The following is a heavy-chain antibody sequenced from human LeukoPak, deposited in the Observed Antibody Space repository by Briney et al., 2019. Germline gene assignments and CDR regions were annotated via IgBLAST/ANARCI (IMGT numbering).Heavy chain of an antibody. J-gene: IGHJ5*01. D-gene: IGHD5-24*01. V-gene: IGHV3-21*01. CDR3: AKDDNWLQFES. CDR2: ISSSSSYI. Sequence: PGGSLRLSCAASGFTFSSYSMNWVRQAPGKGLEWVSSISSSSSYIYYADSVKGRFTISRDNAKISLYLQMNSLRAEDTAVYYCAKDDNWLQFESWGQGTLVTVSS. CDR1: GFTFSSYS.